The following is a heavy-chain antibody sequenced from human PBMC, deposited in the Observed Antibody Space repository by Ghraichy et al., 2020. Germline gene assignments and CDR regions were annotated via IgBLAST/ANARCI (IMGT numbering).Heavy chain of an antibody. CDR1: GFTFSDYY. J-gene: IGHJ4*02. V-gene: IGHV3-11*01. CDR3: ARAGRYSYAFAFDY. Sequence: GGSLRLSCAASGFTFSDYYMTWIRQAPGKGLEWVSYISTGGSPTYHADSVKGRVTISRDNAKNSLYLQMNSLRAEDTAVYYCARAGRYSYAFAFDYWGQGTLVTVSS. CDR2: ISTGGSPT. D-gene: IGHD5-18*01.